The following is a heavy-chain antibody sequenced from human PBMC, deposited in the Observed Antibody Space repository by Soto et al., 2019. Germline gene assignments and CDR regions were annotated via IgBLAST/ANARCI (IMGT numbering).Heavy chain of an antibody. Sequence: QVQLQESGPGLVQPSETLSLTCAVSGGSISNYYWSWVRQPPGKGLEWIGYIYYTGTTNYNPSLKGRVTISVDTSKNHSSLQVHAVTAAYTAVYFCARHVTWDYYGSGGPPLLRYYMDVWGKGTTVIISS. CDR1: GGSISNYY. V-gene: IGHV4-59*08. J-gene: IGHJ6*03. CDR3: ARHVTWDYYGSGGPPLLRYYMDV. D-gene: IGHD3-10*01. CDR2: IYYTGTT.